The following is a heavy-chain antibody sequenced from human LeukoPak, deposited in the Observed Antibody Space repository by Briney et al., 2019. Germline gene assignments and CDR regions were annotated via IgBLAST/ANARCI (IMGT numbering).Heavy chain of an antibody. D-gene: IGHD4-23*01. CDR2: IWYDGSNK. J-gene: IGHJ4*02. Sequence: GGSLRLSCAASGFTFSSYGMHWVRQAPGKGLEWVAVIWYDGSNKYYADSVKGRFTISRDNSKNTLYLQMNSLGAEDTAVYYCAKDSPYGGNSWGVFHYWGQGTLVTVSS. CDR1: GFTFSSYG. V-gene: IGHV3-33*06. CDR3: AKDSPYGGNSWGVFHY.